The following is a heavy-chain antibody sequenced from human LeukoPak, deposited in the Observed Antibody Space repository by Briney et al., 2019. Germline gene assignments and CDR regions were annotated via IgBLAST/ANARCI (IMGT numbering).Heavy chain of an antibody. J-gene: IGHJ5*01. D-gene: IGHD3-10*01. CDR3: TRVLWAASGP. Sequence: GGSLRLSCAASGLTLSDAWMSWVRQAPGKGLEWVGRIKSKTVGGTTDYAAPVKGRFTISRDDSKNTLYLQMNSLKTEDTAVYYCTRVLWAASGPWGQGTLVTVSS. V-gene: IGHV3-15*01. CDR2: IKSKTVGGTT. CDR1: GLTLSDAW.